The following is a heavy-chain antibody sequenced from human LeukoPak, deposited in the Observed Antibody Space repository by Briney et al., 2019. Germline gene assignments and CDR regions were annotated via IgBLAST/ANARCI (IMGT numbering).Heavy chain of an antibody. CDR2: IKQDGSEK. CDR1: GFTFSIYW. V-gene: IGHV3-7*03. J-gene: IGHJ4*02. D-gene: IGHD6-19*01. CDR3: ARDGYSSGWYSYYFDY. Sequence: GGSLRLSCAASGFTFSIYWMSWVRQAPGKGLEGVANIKQDGSEKYYVDSVKGRFTISRDNAKNSLYLQMNSLRAEDTAVYYCARDGYSSGWYSYYFDYWGQGTLVTVSS.